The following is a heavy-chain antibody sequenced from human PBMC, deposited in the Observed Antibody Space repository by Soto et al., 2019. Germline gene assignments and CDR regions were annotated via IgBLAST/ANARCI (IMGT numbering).Heavy chain of an antibody. D-gene: IGHD3-10*01. CDR2: IIPILGIA. Sequence: QVQLVQSGAEVKKPGSSVKVSCKASGGTFSSYTISWVRQAPGQGLEWMGRIIPILGIANYAQKFQGRVTITADKATGTAYMELSSLRSEDTAVYYCARQEGSYYYGSGSVGFDLWGRGTLVTVSS. CDR1: GGTFSSYT. J-gene: IGHJ2*01. V-gene: IGHV1-69*02. CDR3: ARQEGSYYYGSGSVGFDL.